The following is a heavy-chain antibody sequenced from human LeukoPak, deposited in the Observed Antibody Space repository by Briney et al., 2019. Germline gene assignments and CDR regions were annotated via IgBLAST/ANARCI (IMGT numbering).Heavy chain of an antibody. V-gene: IGHV4-59*08. D-gene: IGHD2-21*02. Sequence: MGYISYRGSTNYNPDLRSRLTISVDTSKNKFSLMLSSVTAADTAVYYCARMKAGRLLYDYWGQGTLVTVSS. CDR3: ARMKAGRLLYDY. CDR2: ISYRGST. J-gene: IGHJ4*02.